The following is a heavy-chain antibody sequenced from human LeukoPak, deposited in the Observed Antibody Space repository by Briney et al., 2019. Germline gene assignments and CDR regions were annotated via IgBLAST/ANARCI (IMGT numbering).Heavy chain of an antibody. J-gene: IGHJ6*03. Sequence: SETLSLTCTVSGGSISSSSYYWGWIRQPPGKGLEWIGSIYYSGSTYYNPSLKSRVTISVDTSKNQFSLKLSSVTAADTAVYYCATQRGGDFETYYYYYMDVWGKGTTVTISS. V-gene: IGHV4-39*07. CDR3: ATQRGGDFETYYYYYMDV. CDR2: IYYSGST. D-gene: IGHD2-21*02. CDR1: GGSISSSSYY.